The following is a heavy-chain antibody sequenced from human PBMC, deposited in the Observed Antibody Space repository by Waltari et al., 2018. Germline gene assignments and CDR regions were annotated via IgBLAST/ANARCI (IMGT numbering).Heavy chain of an antibody. J-gene: IGHJ4*02. CDR1: GFTFSSYA. CDR2: IRGSGGST. CDR3: AKGRVVVPAATDY. Sequence: EVQLLESGGGLVQPGGSLRLSCAASGFTFSSYAMSWVRQAPGKGLEWVSAIRGSGGSTYYADSVKGRFTISRDNSKNTLYLQMNSLRAEDTAVYYCAKGRVVVPAATDYWGQGTLVTVSS. V-gene: IGHV3-23*01. D-gene: IGHD2-2*01.